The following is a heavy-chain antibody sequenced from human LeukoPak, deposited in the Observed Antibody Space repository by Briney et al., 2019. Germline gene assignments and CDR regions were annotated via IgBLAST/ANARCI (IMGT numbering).Heavy chain of an antibody. CDR1: GFTFSSYW. D-gene: IGHD3-16*01. CDR2: IKQDGSEK. J-gene: IGHJ4*02. V-gene: IGHV3-7*01. CDR3: ARVRGSFTPHFDY. Sequence: GGSLRLSCAASGFTFSSYWMSWVRQAPGKGLEWVANIKQDGSEKYYVDSVKGRFTISRDNAKNSLYLQMNSLRAEDTAVYYCARVRGSFTPHFDYWGQGTLVTVSS.